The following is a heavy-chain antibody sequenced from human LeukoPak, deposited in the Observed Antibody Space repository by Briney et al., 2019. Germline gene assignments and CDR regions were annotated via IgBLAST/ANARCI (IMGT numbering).Heavy chain of an antibody. CDR2: INPNSGGT. Sequence: ASVKVSCKASGGTFSSYAISWVRQAPGQGLEWMGWINPNSGGTNYAQKFQGRVTMTRDTSISTAYMELSRLRSDDTAVYYCARDRKQWLVLGPFDYWGQGTLVTVSS. V-gene: IGHV1-2*02. CDR1: GGTFSSYA. J-gene: IGHJ4*02. D-gene: IGHD6-19*01. CDR3: ARDRKQWLVLGPFDY.